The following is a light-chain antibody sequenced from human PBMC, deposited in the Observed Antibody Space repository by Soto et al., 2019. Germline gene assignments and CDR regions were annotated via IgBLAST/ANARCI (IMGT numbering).Light chain of an antibody. J-gene: IGLJ2*01. Sequence: QSVLTQPPSASGSPGQSVTISCTGTSSDVGGYNYVSWYQQHPGKAPKLMISEVSNRPSGVPDRFSGSKSGNTASLTVSGLQAEDEAYYYCSSFAGNSSLVFGGGTKLTVL. CDR1: SSDVGGYNY. CDR2: EVS. CDR3: SSFAGNSSLV. V-gene: IGLV2-8*01.